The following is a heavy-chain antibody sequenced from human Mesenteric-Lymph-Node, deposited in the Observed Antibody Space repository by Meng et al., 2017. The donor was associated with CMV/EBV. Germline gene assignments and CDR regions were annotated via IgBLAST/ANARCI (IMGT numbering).Heavy chain of an antibody. D-gene: IGHD1-1*01. V-gene: IGHV5-51*01. CDR1: GYSFTSYW. CDR2: IYPGDSDT. J-gene: IGHJ6*02. Sequence: KVSCKGSGYSFTSYWIGWVRQMPGKGLELMGIIYPGDSDTRYSPSFQGQVTISADKSISTAYLQWSSLKASDTAMYYCARAGTTGTTGDYYYYYGMDVWGQGTTVTVSS. CDR3: ARAGTTGTTGDYYYYYGMDV.